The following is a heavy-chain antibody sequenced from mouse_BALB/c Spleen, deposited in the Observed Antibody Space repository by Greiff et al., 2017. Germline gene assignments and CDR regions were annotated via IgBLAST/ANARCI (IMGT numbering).Heavy chain of an antibody. Sequence: LQQSGTVLARPGASVKMSCKASGYTFTSYWMHWVKQRPGQGLEWIGAIYPGNSDTSYNQKFKGKAKLTAVTSTSTAYMELSSLTNEDSAVYYCTRRDGYSPLFDYWGQGTTLTVSS. D-gene: IGHD2-3*01. CDR1: GYTFTSYW. CDR2: IYPGNSDT. CDR3: TRRDGYSPLFDY. J-gene: IGHJ2*01. V-gene: IGHV1-5*01.